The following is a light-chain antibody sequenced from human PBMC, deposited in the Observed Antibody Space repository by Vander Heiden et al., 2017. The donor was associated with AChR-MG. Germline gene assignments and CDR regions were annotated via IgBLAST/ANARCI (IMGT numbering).Light chain of an antibody. J-gene: IGKJ5*01. V-gene: IGKV3-20*01. CDR2: GAS. CDR1: QSVSTS. Sequence: EIVLTQSPGTLSLSPGERATLSCRVSQSVSTSLAWFQQKPGQAPRLIIYGASSRTAGFPDRFSGSGSGTDFTLTISRREPEDFAVYFCQQYVSSPSITFGQGTRLEIK. CDR3: QQYVSSPSIT.